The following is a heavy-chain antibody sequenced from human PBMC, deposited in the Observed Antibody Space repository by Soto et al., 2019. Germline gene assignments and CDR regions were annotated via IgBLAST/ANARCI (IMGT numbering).Heavy chain of an antibody. Sequence: QVQLVQSGAEVKKPGASVKVSCKASGYTFTSYGISWVRQAPGQGVEWMGWIRAYNGNTNYAQKLQGRVTMTTDTPTSTAYMDLRSLRSDDTAVYYCATLRYCSRTSCYLSYYYYMDVWGQGTTVTVSS. V-gene: IGHV1-18*01. CDR2: IRAYNGNT. D-gene: IGHD2-2*01. CDR1: GYTFTSYG. CDR3: ATLRYCSRTSCYLSYYYYMDV. J-gene: IGHJ6*03.